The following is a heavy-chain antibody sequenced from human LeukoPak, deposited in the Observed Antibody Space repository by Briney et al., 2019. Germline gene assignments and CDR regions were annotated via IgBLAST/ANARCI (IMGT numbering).Heavy chain of an antibody. V-gene: IGHV3-13*01. CDR1: GFTFSSYD. Sequence: GGSLRLSCAASGFTFSSYDIHWVRQATGKGLEWVSGIGTAGEIYYPGSVKGRFTISRDNSKNTLYLQMNSLRAEDTAVYYCAKDRLGWFGEFQDFDYWGQGTLVTVSS. D-gene: IGHD3-10*01. J-gene: IGHJ4*02. CDR2: IGTAGEI. CDR3: AKDRLGWFGEFQDFDY.